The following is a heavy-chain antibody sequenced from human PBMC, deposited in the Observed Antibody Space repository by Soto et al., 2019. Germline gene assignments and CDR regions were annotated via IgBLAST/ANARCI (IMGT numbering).Heavy chain of an antibody. CDR3: ARERPGEVYRPDAFDI. Sequence: PGGSLRLSCAASGFTFSSYAMHWVRQAPGKGLEWVAVISYDGSNKYYADSVKGRFTISRDNSKNTLYLQMNSLRAEDTAVYYCARERPGEVYRPDAFDIWGQGTMVTASS. D-gene: IGHD3-16*02. CDR1: GFTFSSYA. CDR2: ISYDGSNK. V-gene: IGHV3-30-3*01. J-gene: IGHJ3*02.